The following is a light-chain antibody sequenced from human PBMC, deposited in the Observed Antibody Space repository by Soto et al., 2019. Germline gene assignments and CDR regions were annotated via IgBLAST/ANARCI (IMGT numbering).Light chain of an antibody. CDR2: AAS. CDR1: EDISLY. Sequence: DIQMTQSPSSLSASVGDRVTITCRASEDISLYLNWYQHKPGKAPKLLIYAASSLQSGVPSRFSGSGSGTDFTLTISSLQPEDFASYFYQQSYTTPTFGQGTKLEIK. J-gene: IGKJ2*01. V-gene: IGKV1-39*01. CDR3: QQSYTTPT.